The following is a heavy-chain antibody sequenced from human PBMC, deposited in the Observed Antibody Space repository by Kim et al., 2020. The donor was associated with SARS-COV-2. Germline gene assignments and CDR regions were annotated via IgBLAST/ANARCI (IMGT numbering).Heavy chain of an antibody. D-gene: IGHD2-8*01. CDR3: ARSLMY. V-gene: IGHV4-34*01. J-gene: IGHJ4*02. CDR2: INYRGII. Sequence: INYRGIIFYKPSLKGRVTISGDTSKNQISLNLRSVTAADTAVYYCARSLMYWGQGTLVTVSS.